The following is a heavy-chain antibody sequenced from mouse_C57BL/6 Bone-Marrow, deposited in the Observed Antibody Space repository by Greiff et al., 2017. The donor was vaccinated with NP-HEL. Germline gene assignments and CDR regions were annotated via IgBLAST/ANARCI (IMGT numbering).Heavy chain of an antibody. CDR3: ARWSYDGSLDY. D-gene: IGHD1-1*01. CDR2: IDPSDSYT. J-gene: IGHJ4*01. CDR1: GYTFTSYW. V-gene: IGHV1-69*01. Sequence: QVQLQQPGAELVMPGASVKLSCKASGYTFTSYWMHWVKQRPGQGLEWIGEIDPSDSYTNYNQKFKGKSTLTGDKSSSTAYMQLSSLTSEDSAFYYSARWSYDGSLDYWGQGTSVTVSS.